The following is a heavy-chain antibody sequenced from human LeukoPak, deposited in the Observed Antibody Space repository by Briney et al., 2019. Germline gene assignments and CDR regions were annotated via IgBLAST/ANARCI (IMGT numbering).Heavy chain of an antibody. J-gene: IGHJ3*02. D-gene: IGHD3-22*01. CDR1: GFTFSSYS. Sequence: SGGSLRLSCAASGFTFSSYSMNWVRQAPGKGLEWVSYISSSSSTIYYADSVKGRFTISRDNAKNSLYLQMNSLRAEDTAVYYCAKISSSGYPDAFDIWGQGTMVTVSS. CDR3: AKISSSGYPDAFDI. CDR2: ISSSSSTI. V-gene: IGHV3-48*01.